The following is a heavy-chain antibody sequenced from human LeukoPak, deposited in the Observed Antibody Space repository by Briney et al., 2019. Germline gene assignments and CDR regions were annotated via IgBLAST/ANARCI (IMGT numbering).Heavy chain of an antibody. Sequence: GGSLRLSCAASGFTFSSYWMSWVRQAPGKGLEWVANIKQDGSEKYYVDSVKGRFTISRDNAKNSLYLQMNSLRAEDTAVYYCARDMPRNSYCSSTSCYNRRFVYWGQGTLVTVSS. J-gene: IGHJ4*02. CDR2: IKQDGSEK. CDR1: GFTFSSYW. V-gene: IGHV3-7*01. CDR3: ARDMPRNSYCSSTSCYNRRFVY. D-gene: IGHD2-2*02.